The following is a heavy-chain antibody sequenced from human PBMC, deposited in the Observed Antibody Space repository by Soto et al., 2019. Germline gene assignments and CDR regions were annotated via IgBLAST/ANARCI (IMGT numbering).Heavy chain of an antibody. J-gene: IGHJ4*02. CDR1: EGTFNSYA. D-gene: IGHD6-13*01. CDR2: IIPYYNTL. V-gene: IGHV1-69*01. Sequence: QAQVVQSGAEVRKPGSSVKLSCKASEGTFNSYAIAWVRQAPGQGLEWMGGIIPYYNTLNYAQKFQDRVTITADDYTTTVYMELSSLRSDDTAVYFCASGASRWYPYFFDSWAQGTLVTVSS. CDR3: ASGASRWYPYFFDS.